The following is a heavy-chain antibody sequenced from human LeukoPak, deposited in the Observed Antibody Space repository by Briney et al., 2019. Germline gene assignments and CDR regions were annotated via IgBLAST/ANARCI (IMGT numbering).Heavy chain of an antibody. J-gene: IGHJ6*02. CDR1: GFTFSSYW. Sequence: GGSLRLSCAASGFTFSSYWMSWVRQAPGKGLEWVANIKQDGSEKYYVDSVKGRFTISRDNAKNSLYLQMNSLRAEDTAVYYCARDQGSSWTLGRYYGMDVWGQGTTVTVSS. CDR3: ARDQGSSWTLGRYYGMDV. D-gene: IGHD6-13*01. CDR2: IKQDGSEK. V-gene: IGHV3-7*01.